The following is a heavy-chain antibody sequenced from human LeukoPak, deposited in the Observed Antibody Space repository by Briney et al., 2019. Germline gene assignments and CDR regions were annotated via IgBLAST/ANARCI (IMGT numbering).Heavy chain of an antibody. CDR2: INHSGST. J-gene: IGHJ3*02. V-gene: IGHV4-34*01. Sequence: SETLSLTCAVYGGSFSGYYWSWIRQPPGKGLEWIGEINHSGSTNYNPSLKSRVTTSVDTSKNQFSLKLSSVTAADTAVYYCARGQELESAFDIWGQGTMVTVSS. D-gene: IGHD1-1*01. CDR1: GGSFSGYY. CDR3: ARGQELESAFDI.